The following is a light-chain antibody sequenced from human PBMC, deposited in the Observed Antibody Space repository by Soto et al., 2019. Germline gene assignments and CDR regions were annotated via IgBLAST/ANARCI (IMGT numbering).Light chain of an antibody. CDR1: QSVSSN. Sequence: EIVMTQSPATLSVSPGERATLSCRASQSVSSNLAWYQQKPGQAPRLLIYDASTRATGFPARFSGSGSGTEFTLTITSLQSEDFAVYYCQHYNDRPLTFGQGTKVEIK. V-gene: IGKV3-15*01. CDR3: QHYNDRPLT. J-gene: IGKJ1*01. CDR2: DAS.